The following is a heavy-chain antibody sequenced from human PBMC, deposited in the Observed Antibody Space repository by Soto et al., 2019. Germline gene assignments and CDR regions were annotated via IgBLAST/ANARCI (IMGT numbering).Heavy chain of an antibody. Sequence: QLQLQESGPGLVKPSETLSLTCTVSGGSISSSSYYWGWIRQPPGKGLEWIGSIYYSGSTYYNPSLKSRVTISVDTSKNQFSLKLSSVTAADTAVYYCARHSYSNRGYYYGMDVWGQGTTVTVSS. D-gene: IGHD4-4*01. CDR2: IYYSGST. V-gene: IGHV4-39*01. J-gene: IGHJ6*02. CDR3: ARHSYSNRGYYYGMDV. CDR1: GGSISSSSYY.